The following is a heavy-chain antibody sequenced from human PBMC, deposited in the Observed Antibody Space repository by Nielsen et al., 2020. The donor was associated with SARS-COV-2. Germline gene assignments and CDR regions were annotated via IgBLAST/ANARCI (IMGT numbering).Heavy chain of an antibody. J-gene: IGHJ4*02. D-gene: IGHD2-15*01. CDR2: MNPNRGNP. CDR1: GYTFTSYD. CDR3: ARYTKGVYCSDRSRYSERFDD. Sequence: ASVKVSCKASGYTFTSYDINWVRQATGQGLEWMGWMNPNRGNPDHAQKFQGRVTMTRNTSISTAYIELSSLRSEDTAVYYCARYTKGVYCSDRSRYSERFDDWAPGTLVTVSS. V-gene: IGHV1-8*01.